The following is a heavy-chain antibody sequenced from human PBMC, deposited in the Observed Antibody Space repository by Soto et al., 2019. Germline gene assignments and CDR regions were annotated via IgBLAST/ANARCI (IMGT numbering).Heavy chain of an antibody. D-gene: IGHD3-3*01. CDR2: INHTGST. CDR3: ATRITVFGLLIPPFDP. J-gene: IGHJ5*02. V-gene: IGHV4-34*01. CDR1: GGSFSGYY. Sequence: AETLSLTWAVDGGSFSGYYGSWIRPPPGKGLEWIGEINHTGSTHYNPSLKSRVTMSVDTSKNLFSLRLSSVTAADTAIYYCATRITVFGLLIPPFDPWGQGTQVTVSS.